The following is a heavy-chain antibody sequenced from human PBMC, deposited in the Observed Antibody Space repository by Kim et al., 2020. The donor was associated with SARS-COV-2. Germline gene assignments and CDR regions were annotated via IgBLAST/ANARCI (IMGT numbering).Heavy chain of an antibody. V-gene: IGHV3-9*01. CDR2: ISWNSGSI. Sequence: GGSLRLSCAASGFTFDDYAMHWVRQAPGKGLEWVSGISWNSGSIGYADSVKGRFTISRDNAKNSLYLQMNSLRAEDTALYYCAKGLSYYGSGSYYTGYY. D-gene: IGHD3-10*01. CDR3: AKGLSYYGSGSYYTGYY. J-gene: IGHJ6*01. CDR1: GFTFDDYA.